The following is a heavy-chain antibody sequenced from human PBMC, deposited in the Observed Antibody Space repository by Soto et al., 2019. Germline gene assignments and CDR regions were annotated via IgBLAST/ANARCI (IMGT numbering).Heavy chain of an antibody. CDR1: GLTFSSYA. J-gene: IGHJ4*02. Sequence: HPGGSLRLSCAASGLTFSSYAMSWVRQAPGKGLEWVSAISGSGGSTYYADSVKSRFTISRDNSKNTLYLQMNSLRAEDTAVYYCAKGILTGYRVGYFDYWGQGTLVTVSS. CDR2: ISGSGGST. D-gene: IGHD3-9*01. CDR3: AKGILTGYRVGYFDY. V-gene: IGHV3-23*01.